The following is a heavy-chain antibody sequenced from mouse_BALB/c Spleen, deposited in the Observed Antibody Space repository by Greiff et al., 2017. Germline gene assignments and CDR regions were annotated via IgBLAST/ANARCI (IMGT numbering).Heavy chain of an antibody. CDR3: ASDWDVGDY. V-gene: IGHV1-7*01. CDR2: INPSTGYT. CDR1: GYTFTSYW. J-gene: IGHJ4*01. Sequence: QVQLQQSGAELAKPGASVKMSCKASGYTFTSYWMHWVKQRPGQGLEWIGYINPSTGYTEYNQKFKDKATLTADKSSSTAYMQLSSLTSEDSAVYYCASDWDVGDYWGQGTSVTVSS. D-gene: IGHD4-1*01.